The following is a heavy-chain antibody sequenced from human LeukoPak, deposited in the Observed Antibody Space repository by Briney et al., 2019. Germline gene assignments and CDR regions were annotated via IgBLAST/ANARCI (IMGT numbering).Heavy chain of an antibody. CDR2: ISWNSGSI. D-gene: IGHD1-1*01. CDR1: GFTFDDYA. CDR3: AKSTGIVDGYYFDY. Sequence: PGRSLRLSCAASGFTFDDYAMHWVRQAPGKGLEWVSGISWNSGSIGYADSAKGRFTISRDNAKNSLYLQMNSLRAEDTALYYCAKSTGIVDGYYFDYWGQGTLVTVSS. J-gene: IGHJ4*02. V-gene: IGHV3-9*01.